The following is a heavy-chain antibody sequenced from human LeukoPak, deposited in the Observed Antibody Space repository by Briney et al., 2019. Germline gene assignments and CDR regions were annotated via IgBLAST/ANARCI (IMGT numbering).Heavy chain of an antibody. Sequence: PGGSLGLSCSASGFTFGHYTMHWVRQAPGKGLEFVSAITSNGGRTYYADSVKGRFTISRDNPKNTLFLQMNSLRAEDTAVYHCAVLSGTYYFDCWGQGTLVTVSS. CDR2: ITSNGGRT. D-gene: IGHD1-14*01. J-gene: IGHJ4*02. V-gene: IGHV3-64D*06. CDR3: AVLSGTYYFDC. CDR1: GFTFGHYT.